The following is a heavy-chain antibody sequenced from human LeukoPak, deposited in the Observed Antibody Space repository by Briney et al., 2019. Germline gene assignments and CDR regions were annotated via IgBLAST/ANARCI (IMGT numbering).Heavy chain of an antibody. CDR1: GFTFSSYA. CDR3: AKKAYYYDSSGYYDY. D-gene: IGHD3-22*01. CDR2: ISGSGGST. V-gene: IGHV3-23*01. Sequence: PGGSLRLSCAASGFTFSSYAMSWARQAPGKGLEWVSAISGSGGSTYYADSVKGRFTISRDNSKNTLYLQMNSLRAEDTAVYYCAKKAYYYDSSGYYDYWGQGTLVTVSS. J-gene: IGHJ4*02.